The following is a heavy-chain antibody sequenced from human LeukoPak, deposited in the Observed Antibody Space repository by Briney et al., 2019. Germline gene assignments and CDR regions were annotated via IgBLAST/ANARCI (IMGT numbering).Heavy chain of an antibody. CDR1: GGSISSYY. CDR3: ARYVWGSYPTFEDY. J-gene: IGHJ4*02. Sequence: PSETLSLACTVSGGSISSYYWSWIRQPPGKGLEWIGYIYYSGSTNYNPSLKSRVTISVDTSKNQFSLKLSSVTAADTAVYYCARYVWGSYPTFEDYWGQGTLVTVSS. CDR2: IYYSGST. V-gene: IGHV4-59*01. D-gene: IGHD3-16*02.